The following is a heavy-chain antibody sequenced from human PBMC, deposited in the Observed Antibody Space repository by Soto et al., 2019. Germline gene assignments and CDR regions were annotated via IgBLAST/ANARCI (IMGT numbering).Heavy chain of an antibody. J-gene: IGHJ4*02. V-gene: IGHV3-23*01. D-gene: IGHD6-13*01. CDR3: AKAGGSSWYSYFDF. CDR2: IGGSGDNT. Sequence: GGSLRLSCAASGFTFSNSAMSWVRHSPRRGLEWVSTIGGSGDNTYYADSVRGRFTISRDNSRSTLYLQMNSLTLEDTAVYYCAKAGGSSWYSYFDFWGQGTPVTVSS. CDR1: GFTFSNSA.